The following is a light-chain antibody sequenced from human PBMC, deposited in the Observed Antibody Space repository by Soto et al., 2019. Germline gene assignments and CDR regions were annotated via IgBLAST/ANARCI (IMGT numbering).Light chain of an antibody. CDR2: EVS. CDR3: SSYTSSSTRV. J-gene: IGLJ1*01. V-gene: IGLV2-14*01. Sequence: QSALTQPASVSGSPGQSITISCTGTSSDAGGYNYVSWYQQHPGKVPKLMIFEVSNRPSGVSNRFSGSKSGNTASLTISGLQAEDEADYYCSSYTSSSTRVFGTGTKVTVL. CDR1: SSDAGGYNY.